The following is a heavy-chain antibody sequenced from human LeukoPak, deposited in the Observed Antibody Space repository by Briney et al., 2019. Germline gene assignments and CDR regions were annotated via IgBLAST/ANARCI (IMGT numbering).Heavy chain of an antibody. V-gene: IGHV4-59*01. CDR1: GGSISPYY. J-gene: IGHJ4*02. CDR2: ISYSGST. D-gene: IGHD5-24*01. CDR3: TRDRRDGYNYVDY. Sequence: PSETLSLTCTVSGGSISPYYWSWIRQPPGKGLEWIGYISYSGSTDYNPSLKSRVTISVDTSKNQFSLKLNSVTAADTAVYYCTRDRRDGYNYVDYWGREPWSPSPQ.